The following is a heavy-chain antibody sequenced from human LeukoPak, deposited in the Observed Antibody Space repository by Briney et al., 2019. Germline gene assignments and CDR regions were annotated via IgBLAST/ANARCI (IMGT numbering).Heavy chain of an antibody. J-gene: IGHJ6*02. CDR2: IIPIFGTA. CDR3: ARHLLRIAAAGTLYYYYGMDV. Sequence: SVKVSCKASGGTFSSYAISWVRQAPGQGLEWMGGIIPIFGTANYAQKFQGRVTITADESTSTAYMELSSLRSEDTAVYYCARHLLRIAAAGTLYYYYGMDVWGQGTTVTVSS. D-gene: IGHD6-13*01. V-gene: IGHV1-69*13. CDR1: GGTFSSYA.